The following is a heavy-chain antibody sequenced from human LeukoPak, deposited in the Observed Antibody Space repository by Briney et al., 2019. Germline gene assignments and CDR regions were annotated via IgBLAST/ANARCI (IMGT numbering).Heavy chain of an antibody. D-gene: IGHD1-26*01. CDR1: GFTFSDYY. J-gene: IGHJ4*02. CDR2: ISSSGSTI. V-gene: IGHV3-11*01. CDR3: ATRVGAATYDY. Sequence: GGSLRLSCAASGFTFSDYYMSWIRQAPGKGLEWVSYISSSGSTIYYADSVKGRFTISRDNAKNSLYPQMNSLRAEDTAVYYCATRVGAATYDYWGQGTLVTVSS.